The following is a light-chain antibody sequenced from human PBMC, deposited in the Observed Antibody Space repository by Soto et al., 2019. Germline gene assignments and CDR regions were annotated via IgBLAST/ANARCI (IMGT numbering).Light chain of an antibody. CDR3: QQYNNWPPYT. Sequence: EIGMTQSQATLSVSPGERATLTCRASQSVSSNLAWYQQKPGQGPRLLIYGASTRATGIPARFSGSGSGTEFPLTISRLQSEDFAVYYCQQYNNWPPYTFGQGTKLEIK. CDR1: QSVSSN. V-gene: IGKV3-15*01. J-gene: IGKJ2*01. CDR2: GAS.